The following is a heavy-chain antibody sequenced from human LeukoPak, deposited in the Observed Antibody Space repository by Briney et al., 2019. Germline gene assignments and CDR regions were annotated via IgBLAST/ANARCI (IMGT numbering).Heavy chain of an antibody. CDR3: ARDREASGYYYGFYYGLDV. CDR1: GGTFSRFA. J-gene: IGHJ6*02. Sequence: GASVKVSCKLSGGTFSRFAISWVRQAPGQGLEWMGGIIPKFGTPNYAQKFQDTVTIIADESTSTVYMEVSSLRSEDTAVYYCARDREASGYYYGFYYGLDVWGQGTTVTVSS. D-gene: IGHD3-22*01. V-gene: IGHV1-69*13. CDR2: IIPKFGTP.